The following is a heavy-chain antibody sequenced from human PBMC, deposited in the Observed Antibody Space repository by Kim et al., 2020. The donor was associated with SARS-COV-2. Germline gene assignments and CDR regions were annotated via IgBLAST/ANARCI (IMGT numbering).Heavy chain of an antibody. CDR2: ISYDGSNK. CDR3: ARETAEIVVVPAGSFDY. D-gene: IGHD2-2*01. CDR1: GFTFSSYA. Sequence: GGSLRLSCAASGFTFSSYAMHWVRQAPGKGLEWVAVISYDGSNKYYADSVKGRFTISRDNSKNTLYLQMNSLRAEDTAVYYCARETAEIVVVPAGSFDYWGQGTLVTVSS. J-gene: IGHJ4*02. V-gene: IGHV3-30-3*01.